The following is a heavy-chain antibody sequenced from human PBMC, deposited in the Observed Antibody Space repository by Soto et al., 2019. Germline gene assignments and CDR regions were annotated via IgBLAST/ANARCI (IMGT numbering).Heavy chain of an antibody. CDR2: INCDNGNT. CDR1: GYNFIANA. J-gene: IGHJ4*02. Sequence: QVKLVQSGADVKKPGASVKVSCKTSGYNFIANAVHWLRQAPGQGLEWMGWINCDNGNTKYSRKMQGRLTISRDKSASTVYMELSGLTTEDTAVYFCARDDVGSAWPYWGQGTLVSVSS. CDR3: ARDDVGSAWPY. V-gene: IGHV1-3*01. D-gene: IGHD6-19*01.